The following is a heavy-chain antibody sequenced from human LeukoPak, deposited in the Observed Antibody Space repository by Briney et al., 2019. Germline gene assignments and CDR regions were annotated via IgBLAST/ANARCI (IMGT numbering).Heavy chain of an antibody. CDR2: IYSGGST. V-gene: IGHV3-66*01. Sequence: PGGSLTLSCAASGFTVSTNYMSWVRQAPGKGLEWVSVIYSGGSTYYADSVKGRLTTSRDNSKNTLYLQMNSLRAEDTAVYYCARNGIKQVFAADYWGQGTRVVLSS. J-gene: IGHJ4*02. CDR1: GFTVSTNY. D-gene: IGHD3-3*01. CDR3: ARNGIKQVFAADY.